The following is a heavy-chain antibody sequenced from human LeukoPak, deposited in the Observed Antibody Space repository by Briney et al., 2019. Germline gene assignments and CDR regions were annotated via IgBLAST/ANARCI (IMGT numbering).Heavy chain of an antibody. D-gene: IGHD2-2*01. CDR3: ARGLNLDCSSTSCFGFDP. Sequence: ASVKVSCKASGYTFTSYDINWVRQATGQGLEWMGWMNPNSGNTGYAQKFQGSVTMTRNTSISTAYMELSSLRSEDTAVYYCARGLNLDCSSTSCFGFDPWGQGTLVTVSS. J-gene: IGHJ5*02. CDR2: MNPNSGNT. V-gene: IGHV1-8*01. CDR1: GYTFTSYD.